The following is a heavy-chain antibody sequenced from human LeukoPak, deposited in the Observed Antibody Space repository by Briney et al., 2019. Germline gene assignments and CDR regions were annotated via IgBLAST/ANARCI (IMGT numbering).Heavy chain of an antibody. CDR2: IYYSGTT. CDR3: ARARVPAAMLFDY. V-gene: IGHV4-31*03. Sequence: SETLSLTCTVSGGSIISAGYYWNWIRQHPGKGLEWIGYIYYSGTTYYNPSLKSRVTISVDTSKNQFSLKLSSVTAADTAVYYCARARVPAAMLFDYWGQGTLVTVSS. D-gene: IGHD2-2*01. J-gene: IGHJ4*02. CDR1: GGSIISAGYY.